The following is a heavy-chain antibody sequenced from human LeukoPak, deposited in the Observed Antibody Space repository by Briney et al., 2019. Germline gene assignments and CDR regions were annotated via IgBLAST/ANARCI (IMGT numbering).Heavy chain of an antibody. CDR3: AKNIECTSCYGSYYYYGMDV. Sequence: GGSLRLSCAASGFTFSSYAMHWVRQAPGKGLEWVAVISYDGSNKYYADSVKGRFTISRDNSKNTLYLQMNSLRAEDTAVYYCAKNIECTSCYGSYYYYGMDVWGQGTTVTVSS. CDR2: ISYDGSNK. D-gene: IGHD2-2*01. J-gene: IGHJ6*02. CDR1: GFTFSSYA. V-gene: IGHV3-30-3*02.